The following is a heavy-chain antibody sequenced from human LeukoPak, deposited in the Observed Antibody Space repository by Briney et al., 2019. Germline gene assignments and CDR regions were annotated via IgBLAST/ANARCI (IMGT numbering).Heavy chain of an antibody. V-gene: IGHV3-69-1*01. CDR1: GFTVGTNY. Sequence: GGSLRLSCAASGFTVGTNYMIWVRQAPGKGLEWVSYIGANSAIYYADSVKGRFTISRDNARNSLSLQVNSLRDDDTAVYYCAREGYYGAFDIWGQGTMVTVSS. D-gene: IGHD3-10*01. J-gene: IGHJ3*02. CDR2: IGANSAI. CDR3: AREGYYGAFDI.